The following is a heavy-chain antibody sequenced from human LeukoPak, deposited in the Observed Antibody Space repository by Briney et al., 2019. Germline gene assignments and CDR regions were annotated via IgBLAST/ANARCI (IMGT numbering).Heavy chain of an antibody. CDR3: ARHGHDTGGYEAHFDY. Sequence: SETLSLTCTVSGDSISNYYWSWIRQPPGKGLEWIAYIHYNGHTNSNPSLKSRVTISMDTSKSQLSLDLTSVTAADTAVYFCARHGHDTGGYEAHFDYWGQGALVTVSS. V-gene: IGHV4-59*08. CDR1: GDSISNYY. D-gene: IGHD3-22*01. J-gene: IGHJ4*02. CDR2: IHYNGHT.